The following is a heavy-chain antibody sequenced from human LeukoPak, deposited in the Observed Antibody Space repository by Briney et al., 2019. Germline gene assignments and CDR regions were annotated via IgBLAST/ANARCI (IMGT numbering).Heavy chain of an antibody. J-gene: IGHJ6*03. V-gene: IGHV3-30*02. CDR2: VRYDGSSQ. D-gene: IGHD3-10*01. Sequence: PGGSLRLSCVASGFSLSRFGMHWVRQAPGKGLEWVSFVRYDGSSQHYADSVKGRFTISRDNAKNSLYLQMNSLRAEDTAVYYCAREGAMVRGVIITHYYYYMDVWGKGTTVTVSS. CDR1: GFSLSRFG. CDR3: AREGAMVRGVIITHYYYYMDV.